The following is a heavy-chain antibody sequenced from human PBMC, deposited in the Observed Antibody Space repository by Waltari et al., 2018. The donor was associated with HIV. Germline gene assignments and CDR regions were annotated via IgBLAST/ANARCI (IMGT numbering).Heavy chain of an antibody. CDR1: GVTCRGYS. D-gene: IGHD3-10*01. J-gene: IGHJ6*02. CDR2: ILSSSSHT. V-gene: IGHV3-21*01. CDR3: ARGTMVRPVMMPPGSPNFMDF. Sequence: EVQQVESGGGLVKPGGSLRLSCAASGVTCRGYSMNWVSQAPGKGRDCVSSILSSSSHTDSADSVMARFAISRDNATTSLYLQMNSLISADTALYYCARGTMVRPVMMPPGSPNFMDFWGQGTTVTVSS.